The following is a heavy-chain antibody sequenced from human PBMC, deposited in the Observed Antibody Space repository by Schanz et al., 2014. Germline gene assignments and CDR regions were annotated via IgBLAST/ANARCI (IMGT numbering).Heavy chain of an antibody. CDR2: ISNDGSIK. Sequence: QVQLLQFGGGVVQPGRSLRLSCAASGFTFSSYAMHWVRQAPGKGLEWVALISNDGSIKYYADSVEGRFTISRDNAKNSLFLQMNRLRAEDTALYYCAIIGVMVAVAGTRADYWGQGTLGTVSS. CDR3: AIIGVMVAVAGTRADY. V-gene: IGHV3-30-3*01. J-gene: IGHJ4*02. CDR1: GFTFSSYA. D-gene: IGHD6-19*01.